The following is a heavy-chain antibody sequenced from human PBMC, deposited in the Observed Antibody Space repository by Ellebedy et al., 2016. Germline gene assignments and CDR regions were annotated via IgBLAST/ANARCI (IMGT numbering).Heavy chain of an antibody. Sequence: GSLRLSCNVSGGSVSSDYWNWIRRPPGKGLEWIGYVFHTGTTNYNPSLKSRVTMSVDTSKSQFSLGLTSVTAADTAVYYCAKWNDDWNAFDVWGQGTMVTVSS. D-gene: IGHD1-1*01. CDR1: GGSVSSDY. CDR3: AKWNDDWNAFDV. V-gene: IGHV4-59*02. J-gene: IGHJ3*01. CDR2: VFHTGTT.